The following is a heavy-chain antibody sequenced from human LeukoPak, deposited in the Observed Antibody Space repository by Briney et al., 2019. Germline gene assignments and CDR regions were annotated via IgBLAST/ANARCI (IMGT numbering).Heavy chain of an antibody. CDR3: ARDPTGAPWGGLDI. Sequence: GASVKVSCKASVYTFSGYYMHWVRQAPGQGLEWMGWINANNGGTNYAEKFQGRVTMTRDTPISTVYMDLRSLRSDDTAVYYCARDPTGAPWGGLDIWGQGTMVTVSS. CDR2: INANNGGT. V-gene: IGHV1-2*02. CDR1: VYTFSGYY. J-gene: IGHJ3*02. D-gene: IGHD2-21*01.